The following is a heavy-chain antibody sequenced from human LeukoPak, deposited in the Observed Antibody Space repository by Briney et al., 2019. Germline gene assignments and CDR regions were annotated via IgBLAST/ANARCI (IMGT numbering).Heavy chain of an antibody. CDR2: ISYNGGST. CDR1: GFTFSSYA. Sequence: GGSLRLSCAASGFTFSSYAMSWVRQAPGKGLEWVSSISYNGGSTYYADSVKGRFTISGDNAKKSLYLQMNNLRAEDTAVYYCARVYSSSWYFGYLYIDVWGNGTTVTVSS. D-gene: IGHD6-13*01. J-gene: IGHJ6*03. V-gene: IGHV3-23*01. CDR3: ARVYSSSWYFGYLYIDV.